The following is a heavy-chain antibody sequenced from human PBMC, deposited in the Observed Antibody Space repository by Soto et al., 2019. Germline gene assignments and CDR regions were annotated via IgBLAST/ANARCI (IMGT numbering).Heavy chain of an antibody. Sequence: GESLKISCKGSGYSFTSYWISWVRQMPGKGLEWMGRIDPSDSYTNYSPSFQGHVTISVDKSISTAYLQWSSLKASDTAMYYCAIFIAVAGYDYYYYGMDVWGQGTTVTVSS. J-gene: IGHJ6*02. CDR2: IDPSDSYT. CDR3: AIFIAVAGYDYYYYGMDV. V-gene: IGHV5-10-1*01. CDR1: GYSFTSYW. D-gene: IGHD6-19*01.